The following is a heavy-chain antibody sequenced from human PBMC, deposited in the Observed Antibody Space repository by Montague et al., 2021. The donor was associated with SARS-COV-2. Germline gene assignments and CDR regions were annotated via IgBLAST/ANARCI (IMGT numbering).Heavy chain of an antibody. Sequence: SETLSLTCAVYGESFSEYIWNWIRQPPGKGLEWIGEINHRGLTKYNPSLNSRVTLSVDTSRNQFSLKLNSVAAADTAMYYCVRSVGRRGTLYSSGWPKYPFDFWGQGTLVTVSS. D-gene: IGHD6-19*01. V-gene: IGHV4-34*01. CDR3: VRSVGRRGTLYSSGWPKYPFDF. CDR2: INHRGLT. CDR1: GESFSEYI. J-gene: IGHJ4*02.